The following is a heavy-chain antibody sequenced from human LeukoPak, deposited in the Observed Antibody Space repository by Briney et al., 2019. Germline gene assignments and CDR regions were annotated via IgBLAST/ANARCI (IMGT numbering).Heavy chain of an antibody. Sequence: SETLSLTCTVSGGSISSGDYYWSWIRQPPGKGLEWIGYIYYSGSTYYNPSLRSRLTISVDTSKNQFSLKLSSVTAADTAVYYCARRVVGQPDAFDIWGQGTMVTVSS. CDR1: GGSISSGDYY. CDR2: IYYSGST. D-gene: IGHD2-2*01. CDR3: ARRVVGQPDAFDI. V-gene: IGHV4-30-4*01. J-gene: IGHJ3*02.